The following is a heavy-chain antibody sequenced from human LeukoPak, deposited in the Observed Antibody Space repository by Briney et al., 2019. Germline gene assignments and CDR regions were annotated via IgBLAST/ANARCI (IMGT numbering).Heavy chain of an antibody. V-gene: IGHV1-69*05. D-gene: IGHD6-6*01. CDR2: IIPIFGTA. CDR3: ARDRGEIIAAHYYYYYMDV. CDR1: GGTFSSYA. J-gene: IGHJ6*03. Sequence: SVKVSCXASGGTFSSYAISWVRQAPGQGLEWMGGIIPIFGTANYAQKFQGRVTITTDESTSTAYMELSSLRSEDTAVYYCARDRGEIIAAHYYYYYMDVWGKGTTVTVSS.